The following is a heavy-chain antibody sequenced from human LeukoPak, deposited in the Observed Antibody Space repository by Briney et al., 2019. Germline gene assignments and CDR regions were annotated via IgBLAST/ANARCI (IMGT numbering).Heavy chain of an antibody. D-gene: IGHD1-7*01. J-gene: IGHJ4*02. V-gene: IGHV1-69*04. CDR1: GGTFSSYA. CDR2: IIPILGIA. Sequence: GASVNVSCKASGGTFSSYAISWVRQAPGQGLEWMGRIIPILGIANYAQKFQGRVTITADESTSTAYMELSSLRSEDTAVYYCARVTGTTLDYWGQGTLVTVSS. CDR3: ARVTGTTLDY.